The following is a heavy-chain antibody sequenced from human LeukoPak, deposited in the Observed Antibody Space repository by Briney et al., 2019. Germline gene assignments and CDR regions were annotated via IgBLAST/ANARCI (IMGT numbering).Heavy chain of an antibody. CDR1: GGSISSGDYY. D-gene: IGHD1-26*01. CDR2: ISYSGST. J-gene: IGHJ4*02. V-gene: IGHV4-30-4*01. Sequence: PSETLSLTCTVSGGSISSGDYYWSWIRQPPGKGLEWIGYISYSGSTYYNPSLKSRVTMSVGTSKNQFSLKLSSVTAADTAVYYCAREFAWEPLFNWGQGTLVTVSS. CDR3: AREFAWEPLFN.